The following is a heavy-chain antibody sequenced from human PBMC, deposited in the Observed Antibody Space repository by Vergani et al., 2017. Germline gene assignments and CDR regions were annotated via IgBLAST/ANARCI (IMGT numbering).Heavy chain of an antibody. J-gene: IGHJ6*03. CDR3: ARDIVVVVAADYYYYYMDV. CDR2: INTNTGNP. D-gene: IGHD2-15*01. CDR1: GYTFTSYY. Sequence: QVQLVQSGAEVKKPGASVKVSCKASGYTFTSYYMHWVRQAPGQGLEWMGWINTNTGNPTYAQGFTGRFVFSLDTSVSTAYLQISSLKAEDTAVYYCARDIVVVVAADYYYYYMDVWGKGTTVTVSS. V-gene: IGHV7-4-1*02.